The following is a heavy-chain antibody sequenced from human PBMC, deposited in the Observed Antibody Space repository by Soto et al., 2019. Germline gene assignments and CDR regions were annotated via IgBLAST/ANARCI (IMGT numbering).Heavy chain of an antibody. D-gene: IGHD7-27*01. CDR2: INAGNGNT. J-gene: IGHJ4*02. V-gene: IGHV1-3*01. CDR1: GYTFTSYA. Sequence: QVPLVQSGAEVKKPGASVKVSCKASGYTFTSYAMHWVRQAPGQRLEWMGWINAGNGNTKYSQKFQGRVTITRDTSASTAYMELSSVRSEDTAVYYCARDLGNANWGLYYFDYWGQGTLVTVSS. CDR3: ARDLGNANWGLYYFDY.